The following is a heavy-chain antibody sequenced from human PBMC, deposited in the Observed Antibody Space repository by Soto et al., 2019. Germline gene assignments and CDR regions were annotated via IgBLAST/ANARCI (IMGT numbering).Heavy chain of an antibody. Sequence: GGSLRLSCAASGFTFSSYWMSWVRQAPGKGLEWVANIKQDGSEKYYVDSVKGRFTISRDNAKNSLYLQMNSLRAEDTAVYYCAKDLKRKITMVRGVYYYYYYGMDVWGQGTTVTVSS. D-gene: IGHD3-10*01. J-gene: IGHJ6*02. CDR3: AKDLKRKITMVRGVYYYYYYGMDV. V-gene: IGHV3-7*05. CDR1: GFTFSSYW. CDR2: IKQDGSEK.